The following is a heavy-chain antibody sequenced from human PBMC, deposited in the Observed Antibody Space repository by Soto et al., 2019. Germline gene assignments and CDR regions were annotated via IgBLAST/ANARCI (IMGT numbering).Heavy chain of an antibody. Sequence: GASVKVSCKASGGTFSSYAISWVRQAPGQGLEWMGGIIPIFGTANYAQKFQGRVTITADESTSTAYMELSSLRSEDTAVYYCARVGSGYELSNFDYWGQGTLVTVSS. CDR1: GGTFSSYA. D-gene: IGHD5-12*01. CDR2: IIPIFGTA. CDR3: ARVGSGYELSNFDY. J-gene: IGHJ4*02. V-gene: IGHV1-69*13.